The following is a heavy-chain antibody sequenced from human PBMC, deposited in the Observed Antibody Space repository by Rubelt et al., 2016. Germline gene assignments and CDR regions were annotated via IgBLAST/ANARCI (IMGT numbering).Heavy chain of an antibody. V-gene: IGHV4-39*07. CDR3: ARSPWGIAARQLDY. CDR2: IYYSGST. J-gene: IGHJ4*02. CDR1: GGSISSSSYY. Sequence: QLQLQESGPGLVKPSETLSLTCTVSGGSISSSSYYWGWIRQPPGKGLEWIGSIYYSGSTYYNPSLKSRVTIPVDTSKNQFSLKLSSVTAADTAVYYCARSPWGIAARQLDYWGQGTLVTVSS. D-gene: IGHD6-6*01.